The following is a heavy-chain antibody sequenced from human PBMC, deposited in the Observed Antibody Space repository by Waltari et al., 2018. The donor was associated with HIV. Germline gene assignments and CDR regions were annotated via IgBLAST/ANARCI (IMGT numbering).Heavy chain of an antibody. CDR2: VWYDGNNK. Sequence: QVQLVEAGGGVVQPGRSLRLSCTASGFIFSSYGMHWVRQAPGKGLGWVAVVWYDGNNKYYADSVKGRFTISRDNSKNTLYLQMNNLRVEDTAVYYCARTPYDTSGYCFDYWGQGTLVTVSS. V-gene: IGHV3-33*01. J-gene: IGHJ4*02. CDR3: ARTPYDTSGYCFDY. CDR1: GFIFSSYG. D-gene: IGHD3-22*01.